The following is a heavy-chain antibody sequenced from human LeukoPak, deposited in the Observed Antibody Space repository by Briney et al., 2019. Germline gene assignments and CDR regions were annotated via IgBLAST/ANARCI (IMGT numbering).Heavy chain of an antibody. Sequence: GSLRLSCEASGFTFGSYAMSWVRQAPGRGLEWVSGISGSGGSTYSVDSVKGRFTISRDNAKNTLYLEMNSLRAEDTAVYYCARDRYCTTTRCSDYWGQGTLVTVSS. CDR2: ISGSGGST. CDR3: ARDRYCTTTRCSDY. V-gene: IGHV3-23*01. D-gene: IGHD2-2*01. J-gene: IGHJ4*02. CDR1: GFTFGSYA.